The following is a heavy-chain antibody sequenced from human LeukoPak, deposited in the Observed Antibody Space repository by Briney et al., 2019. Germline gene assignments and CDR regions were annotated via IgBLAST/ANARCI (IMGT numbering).Heavy chain of an antibody. D-gene: IGHD2-21*02. CDR1: GGSFSGYY. CDR2: VNHSGST. J-gene: IGHJ4*02. CDR3: ARDLASCAGDCYSDGFDY. Sequence: SETLSLTCAVYGGSFSGYYWRWIRQPPGKGLEWIGDVNHSGSTNYNPSLKSRVIVSVDTSKNHFSLKMSSVTAADTAVYYCARDLASCAGDCYSDGFDYWGQGALVTVSS. V-gene: IGHV4-34*01.